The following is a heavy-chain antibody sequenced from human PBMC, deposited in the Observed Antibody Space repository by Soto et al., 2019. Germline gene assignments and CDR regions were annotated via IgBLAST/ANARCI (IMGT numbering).Heavy chain of an antibody. D-gene: IGHD3-10*01. CDR1: GFTFSSYA. Sequence: GGSLRLSCAASGFTFSSYAMSWVRQAPGKGLEWVSAISATGDNTFYTNSVKGRLTISRDNSKNTLYLQLNSLRAEDTAVYYCAKDRLARGSDPRFDPWGQGTLVTVSS. CDR2: ISATGDNT. J-gene: IGHJ5*02. V-gene: IGHV3-23*01. CDR3: AKDRLARGSDPRFDP.